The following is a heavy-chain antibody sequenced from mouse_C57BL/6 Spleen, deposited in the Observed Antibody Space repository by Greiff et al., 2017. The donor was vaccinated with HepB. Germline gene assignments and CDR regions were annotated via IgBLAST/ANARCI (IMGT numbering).Heavy chain of an antibody. D-gene: IGHD1-1*01. Sequence: QVQLQQSGPELVKPGASVKLSCKASGYTFTSYDINWVKQRPGQGLEWIGWIYPRDGSTKYNEKFKGKATLTVDTSSSTAYMELHSLTAEDSAVYFCAITTVVTPFAYWGQGTLVTVSA. CDR3: AITTVVTPFAY. CDR1: GYTFTSYD. J-gene: IGHJ3*01. CDR2: IYPRDGST. V-gene: IGHV1-85*01.